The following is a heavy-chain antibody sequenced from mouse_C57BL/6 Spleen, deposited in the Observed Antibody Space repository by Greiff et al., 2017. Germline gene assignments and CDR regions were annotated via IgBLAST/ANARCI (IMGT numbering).Heavy chain of an antibody. CDR2: INPSSGYT. J-gene: IGHJ3*01. D-gene: IGHD2-3*01. Sequence: VQRVESGAELARPGASVKMSCKASGYTFTSYTMHWVKQRPGQGLEWIGYINPSSGYTKYNQKFKDKATLTADKSSSTAYMQLSSLTSEDSAVYYCARADGYYVAYWGQGTLVTGSA. CDR3: ARADGYYVAY. V-gene: IGHV1-4*01. CDR1: GYTFTSYT.